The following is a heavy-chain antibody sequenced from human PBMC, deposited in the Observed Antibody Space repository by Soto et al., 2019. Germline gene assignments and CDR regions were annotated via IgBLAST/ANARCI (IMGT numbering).Heavy chain of an antibody. Sequence: ASVKVSCKASGGTFSSYAISWVLQAPGQGLEWMGGIIPIFGTANYAQKFQGRVTITADESTSTAYMELSSLRSEDTAVYYCARAKPSYDFWSGHYGMDVWGQGTTVTVSS. CDR3: ARAKPSYDFWSGHYGMDV. CDR1: GGTFSSYA. D-gene: IGHD3-3*01. V-gene: IGHV1-69*13. J-gene: IGHJ6*02. CDR2: IIPIFGTA.